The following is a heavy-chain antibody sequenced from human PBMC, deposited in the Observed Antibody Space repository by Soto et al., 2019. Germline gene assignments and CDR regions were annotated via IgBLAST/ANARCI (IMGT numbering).Heavy chain of an antibody. Sequence: SETLSLTCTVSGGSVSSGSYYWSWIRQPPGKGLEWIGYISYSGSTNYNPSLKSRVTISVDTSKNQFSLKLSSVTAADTAVYYCASSSPHYDFWSGYSFWDAFDIWGQGIMVTVS. CDR2: ISYSGST. V-gene: IGHV4-61*01. CDR1: GGSVSSGSYY. D-gene: IGHD3-3*01. J-gene: IGHJ3*02. CDR3: ASSSPHYDFWSGYSFWDAFDI.